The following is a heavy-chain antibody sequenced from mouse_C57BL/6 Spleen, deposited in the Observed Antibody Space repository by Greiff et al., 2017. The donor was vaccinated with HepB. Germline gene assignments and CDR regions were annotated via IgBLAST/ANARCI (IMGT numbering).Heavy chain of an antibody. CDR3: TRGYGNYGWYFDV. J-gene: IGHJ1*03. CDR1: GFNIKDDY. CDR2: IDPENGDT. V-gene: IGHV14-4*01. D-gene: IGHD2-1*01. Sequence: VQLKQSGAELVRPGASVKLSCTASGFNIKDDYMHWVKQRPEQGLEWIGWIDPENGDTEYASKFQGKATITADTSSNTAYLQLSSLTSEDTAVYYCTRGYGNYGWYFDVWGTGTTVTVSS.